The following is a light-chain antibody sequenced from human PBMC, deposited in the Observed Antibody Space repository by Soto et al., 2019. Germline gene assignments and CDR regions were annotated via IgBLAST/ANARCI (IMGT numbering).Light chain of an antibody. CDR2: RDS. CDR1: SSNIGSNA. CDR3: VSFTTSRSYV. J-gene: IGLJ1*01. V-gene: IGLV1-44*01. Sequence: QSVLTQPPSASGTPGQRVSISCSGSSSNIGSNAVHWYQQFPGTAPRLLIYRDSQRPSGVPDRFSGSKSGTSASLVISGLQSEDEADYYCVSFTTSRSYVFGTGTKLTVL.